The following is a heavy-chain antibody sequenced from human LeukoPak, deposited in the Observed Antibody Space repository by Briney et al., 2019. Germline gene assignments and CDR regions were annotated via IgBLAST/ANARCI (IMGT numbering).Heavy chain of an antibody. CDR1: GFIFSSYW. Sequence: GGSLRLSCAAPGFIFSSYWMHLVRQDPGKGLVWVSRITSDGSSTTYGDSVKGRFTISRDNAKNTLYLQMNSLRAEDTAVYYCARVRGGYYMDVWGKGTTVTVSS. CDR3: ARVRGGYYMDV. V-gene: IGHV3-74*01. CDR2: ITSDGSST. D-gene: IGHD2-15*01. J-gene: IGHJ6*03.